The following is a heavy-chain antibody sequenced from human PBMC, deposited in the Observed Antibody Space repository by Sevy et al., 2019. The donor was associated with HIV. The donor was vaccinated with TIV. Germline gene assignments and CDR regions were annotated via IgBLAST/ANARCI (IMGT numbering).Heavy chain of an antibody. Sequence: GGSLRLSCAAFRFTVSSNAMAWVRQAPGKGLEWVSGLSAGGGFTYYADSVKGRFTISRDNSKNTLHLQMSSLGAEDTAVYYCATWGLVGRRVFDNWGHGTLVTVSS. CDR2: LSAGGGFT. V-gene: IGHV3-23*01. CDR3: ATWGLVGRRVFDN. CDR1: RFTVSSNA. J-gene: IGHJ4*01. D-gene: IGHD6-6*01.